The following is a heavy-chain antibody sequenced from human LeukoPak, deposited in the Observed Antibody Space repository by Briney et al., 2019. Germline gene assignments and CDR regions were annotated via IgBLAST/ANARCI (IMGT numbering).Heavy chain of an antibody. V-gene: IGHV3-30*02. Sequence: GGSLRLSCAASGFTFSSYGMHWVRQAPGKGLEWVAFIRYDGSNKYYADSVKGRFTISRDNSKNTLYLQMNSLRAEDTAVYYCAKDPATDSSSWLTKAETRFWFDYWGQGTLVTVSS. CDR1: GFTFSSYG. CDR2: IRYDGSNK. CDR3: AKDPATDSSSWLTKAETRFWFDY. D-gene: IGHD6-13*01. J-gene: IGHJ4*02.